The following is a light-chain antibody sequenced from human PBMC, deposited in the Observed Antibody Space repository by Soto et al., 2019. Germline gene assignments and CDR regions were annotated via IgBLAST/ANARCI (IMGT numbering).Light chain of an antibody. CDR1: QSVSSY. CDR3: QQRYDWPWT. J-gene: IGKJ1*01. Sequence: EIVLTQSPATLSLSPGERATLSCRASQSVSSYLAWFQQKPGQAPRLLIFDASNRATGIPARFSGSGSGTDFTLTISSLEPEDFVVYYCQQRYDWPWTFGQGTKVDIK. CDR2: DAS. V-gene: IGKV3-11*01.